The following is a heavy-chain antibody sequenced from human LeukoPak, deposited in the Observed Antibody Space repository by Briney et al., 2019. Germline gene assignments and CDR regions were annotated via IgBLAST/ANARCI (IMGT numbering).Heavy chain of an antibody. CDR1: GGTFSSYA. CDR3: ASHRQQLAPFDP. CDR2: IIPIFGTA. D-gene: IGHD6-13*01. V-gene: IGHV1-69*13. Sequence: GASVKVSCKASGGTFSSYAISWVRQAPGQGLEWMGGIIPIFGTANYAQKFQGRVTITADESTSTAYMELSSLRSEDTAVYYCASHRQQLAPFDPWGQETLVTVSS. J-gene: IGHJ5*02.